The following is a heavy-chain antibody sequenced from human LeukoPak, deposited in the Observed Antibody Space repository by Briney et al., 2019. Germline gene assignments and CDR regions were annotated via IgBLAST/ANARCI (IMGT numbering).Heavy chain of an antibody. Sequence: GGSLRLSCAASGFTFRYYWIHWVRQAPGEGLVWLSRINTDGSHTNYADSVKDRFTMSRDNAKNTVHLQMNSLTAEDTAVYCCARVEVGPTYLDVWGQGTLVTVSS. CDR1: GFTFRYYW. V-gene: IGHV3-74*01. CDR2: INTDGSHT. J-gene: IGHJ4*02. CDR3: ARVEVGPTYLDV. D-gene: IGHD1-26*01.